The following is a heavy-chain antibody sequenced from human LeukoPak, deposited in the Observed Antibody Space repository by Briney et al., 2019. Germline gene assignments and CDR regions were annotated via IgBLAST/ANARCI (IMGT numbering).Heavy chain of an antibody. CDR3: AINSNDHYDSSGYSWFDP. D-gene: IGHD3-22*01. CDR2: INHSGNT. V-gene: IGHV4-34*01. CDR1: GGSFSGYY. Sequence: SETLSLTCAVYGGSFSGYYWSWIRQPPGKGLEWIGEINHSGNTNYNPSLKSRVTISVDTSKNQFSLKLSSVTAADTAVYYCAINSNDHYDSSGYSWFDPWGQGTLVTVSS. J-gene: IGHJ5*02.